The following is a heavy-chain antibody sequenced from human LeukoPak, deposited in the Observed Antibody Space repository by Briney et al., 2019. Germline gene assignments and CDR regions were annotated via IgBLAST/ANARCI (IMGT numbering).Heavy chain of an antibody. CDR3: ARGVKAAAGTVVLDY. Sequence: GESQKISCKGSGYSFTSYWIGWVRQMPGKGLEWMGIIYPGDSDTRYSPSFQGQVTISADKSISTAYLQWSSLKASDTAMYYCARGVKAAAGTVVLDYWGQGTLVTVSS. CDR2: IYPGDSDT. V-gene: IGHV5-51*01. J-gene: IGHJ4*02. D-gene: IGHD6-13*01. CDR1: GYSFTSYW.